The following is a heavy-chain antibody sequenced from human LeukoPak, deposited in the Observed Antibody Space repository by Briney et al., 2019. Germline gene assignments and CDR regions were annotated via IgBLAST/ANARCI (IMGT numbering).Heavy chain of an antibody. CDR3: ARDLGYGDYVIDY. J-gene: IGHJ4*02. V-gene: IGHV3-21*01. CDR2: ISSSSSYI. CDR1: GFTFSSYS. Sequence: PGGSLRLSCAASGFTFSSYSMNWVRQAPGKGLEWVSSISSSSSYIYYADSVKGRFTISRDNAKNSLYLQMNSLRAEDTVVYYCARDLGYGDYVIDYWGQGTLVTVSS. D-gene: IGHD4-17*01.